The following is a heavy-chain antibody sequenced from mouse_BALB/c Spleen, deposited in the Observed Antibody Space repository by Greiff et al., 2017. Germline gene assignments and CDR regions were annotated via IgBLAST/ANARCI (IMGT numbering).Heavy chain of an antibody. J-gene: IGHJ2*01. D-gene: IGHD1-1*01. Sequence: QVQLQQSGPELVKPGASVKISCKASGYAFSSSWMNWVKQRPGQGLEWIGRIYPGDGDTNYNGKFKGKATLTADKSSSTAYMQLSSLTSVDSAVYFCARSPYGSRYYFDYWGQGTTLTVSS. CDR2: IYPGDGDT. V-gene: IGHV1-82*01. CDR3: ARSPYGSRYYFDY. CDR1: GYAFSSSW.